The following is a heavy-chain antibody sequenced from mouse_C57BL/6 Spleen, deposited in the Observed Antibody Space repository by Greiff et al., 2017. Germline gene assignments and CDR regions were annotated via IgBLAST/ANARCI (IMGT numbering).Heavy chain of an antibody. CDR1: GYNFTSYW. CDR3: ARRGYDYDGGGF. V-gene: IGHV1-55*01. CDR2: IYPGSGST. D-gene: IGHD2-4*01. J-gene: IGHJ2*01. Sequence: QVQLQQPGAELVKPGASVKMSCKASGYNFTSYWITWVKQRPGQGLEWIGDIYPGSGSTNYNEKFKSKATLTVDTSSSTAYMQLSSLTSEDSAVYYCARRGYDYDGGGFWSQGTTLTVSS.